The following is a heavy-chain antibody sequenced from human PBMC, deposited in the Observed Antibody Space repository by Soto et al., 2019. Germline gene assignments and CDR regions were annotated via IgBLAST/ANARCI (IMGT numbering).Heavy chain of an antibody. J-gene: IGHJ3*02. CDR1: GDSVSSNSAA. D-gene: IGHD6-6*01. V-gene: IGHV6-1*01. CDR2: TYYRSKWYN. Sequence: SQTLSLTCVISGDSVSSNSAAWNWIRQSPSRGLEWLGRTYYRSKWYNDYAVSVKSRITINPDTSKNQFSLQLNSVTPEDTAVYYCARARKQLVRGGLNAFDIWGQGTMVTVSS. CDR3: ARARKQLVRGGLNAFDI.